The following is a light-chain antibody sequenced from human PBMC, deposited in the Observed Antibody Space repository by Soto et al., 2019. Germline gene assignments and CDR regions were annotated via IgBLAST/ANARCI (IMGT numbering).Light chain of an antibody. Sequence: EIVMPQSPATMSVSPGGRAPLSCRASQRISDTLAWYQQNPGQAPRLLIHGASTRATAFPARFSGSGSGTAFTLTISSLEPEELAVYYCQPYNNWHRTFGPATQSEIK. CDR3: QPYNNWHRT. V-gene: IGKV3-15*01. CDR1: QRISDT. CDR2: GAS. J-gene: IGKJ1*01.